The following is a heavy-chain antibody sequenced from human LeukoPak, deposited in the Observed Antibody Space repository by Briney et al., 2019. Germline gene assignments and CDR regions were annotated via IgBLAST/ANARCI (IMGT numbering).Heavy chain of an antibody. V-gene: IGHV3-30-3*01. CDR2: ISYDGSNK. Sequence: GGSLRLSCAASGFTFSSYAMHWVRQAPGKGLEWVAVISYDGSNKYYADSVKGRFTISRDNSKNTLYLQMNSLRAEDTAVYYCARAGEGDYFDYWGQGTLVTVSS. J-gene: IGHJ4*02. CDR1: GFTFSSYA. CDR3: ARAGEGDYFDY. D-gene: IGHD1-14*01.